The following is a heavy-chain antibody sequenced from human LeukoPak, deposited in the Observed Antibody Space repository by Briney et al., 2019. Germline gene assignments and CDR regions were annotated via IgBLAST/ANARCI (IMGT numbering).Heavy chain of an antibody. V-gene: IGHV1-18*01. CDR3: ARVFRPTYVVSFRAGATDFDY. D-gene: IGHD1-26*01. J-gene: IGHJ4*02. CDR2: ISAYNGNT. Sequence: ASVKVSCKASGYTFTNYGISWVRQAPGQGLEWMGWISAYNGNTNYAQKLQGRVTMTTDTSTSTAYMELRSLRSDDTAVYYCARVFRPTYVVSFRAGATDFDYWGQGTLVTVSS. CDR1: GYTFTNYG.